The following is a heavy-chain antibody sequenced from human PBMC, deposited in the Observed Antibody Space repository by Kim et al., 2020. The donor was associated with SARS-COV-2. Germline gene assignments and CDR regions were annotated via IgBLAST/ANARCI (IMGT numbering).Heavy chain of an antibody. Sequence: SETLSLTCTVSGGSITTNYWTWIRQTPGKGLEWIGYMYNLWSTKSNPSLESRVTISVDTSRNQFSLKLTSVIAADTAVYYCARIPRAAGMGWGYFDYWGQGTLVTVSS. CDR2: MYNLWST. D-gene: IGHD6-13*01. CDR1: GGSITTNY. V-gene: IGHV4-59*12. CDR3: ARIPRAAGMGWGYFDY. J-gene: IGHJ4*02.